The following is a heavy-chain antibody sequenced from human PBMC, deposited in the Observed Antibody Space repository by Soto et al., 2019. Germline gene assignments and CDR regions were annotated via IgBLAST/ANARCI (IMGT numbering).Heavy chain of an antibody. CDR2: IWYDGSNK. J-gene: IGHJ2*01. V-gene: IGHV3-33*01. CDR3: ARGGAVTAIPRLLALQNWYFDL. CDR1: GFTFSSYG. D-gene: IGHD2-21*02. Sequence: QVQLVESGGGVVQPGRSLRLSCAASGFTFSSYGMHWVRQTPGKGLEWVAVIWYDGSNKYYADTVKGRFTISRDNSKNTVNLQMNCRRAEDTAVYYCARGGAVTAIPRLLALQNWYFDLWGRGTLVTVSS.